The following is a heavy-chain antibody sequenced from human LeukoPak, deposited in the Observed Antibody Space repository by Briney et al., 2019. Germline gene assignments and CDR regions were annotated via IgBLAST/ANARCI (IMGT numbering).Heavy chain of an antibody. CDR3: TTAPSGYAYMNGWHLDY. Sequence: SGGSLRLSCAASGFGFSYAWMSWVRQAPGKGPKWIGRIKRKSDGETTDYAAPVKGRFTISRDDSKNTLFLQMNSLKTEDTAFYYCTTAPSGYAYMNGWHLDYWGQGALVTVSS. CDR2: IKRKSDGETT. D-gene: IGHD5-18*01. J-gene: IGHJ4*02. CDR1: GFGFSYAW. V-gene: IGHV3-15*01.